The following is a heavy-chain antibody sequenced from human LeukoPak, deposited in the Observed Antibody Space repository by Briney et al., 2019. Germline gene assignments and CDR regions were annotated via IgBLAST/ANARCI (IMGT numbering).Heavy chain of an antibody. CDR1: GFTFDDYT. Sequence: GGSLRLSCAASGFTFDDYTMHWVRQAPGKGLEWVSLISWDGGSTYYADSVEGRFTISRDNSKNSLYLQMNSLRTEDTALYYCAKDITPSSKSGYFDYWGQGTLVTVSS. CDR2: ISWDGGST. J-gene: IGHJ4*02. V-gene: IGHV3-43*01. D-gene: IGHD4-11*01. CDR3: AKDITPSSKSGYFDY.